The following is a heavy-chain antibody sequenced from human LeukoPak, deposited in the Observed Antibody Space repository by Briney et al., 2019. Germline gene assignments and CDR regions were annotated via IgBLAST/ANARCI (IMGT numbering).Heavy chain of an antibody. CDR1: GFSFSSYW. J-gene: IGHJ4*02. CDR3: ARAPAVYCTNGLCYFDYFDY. D-gene: IGHD2-8*01. Sequence: GGSLRLSCEGSGFSFSSYWMTWVRQSPGKGPEWVANIKQDESERYTVDSVKGRFTISRDNAKNSVYLHMNSLRAEDTALYYCARAPAVYCTNGLCYFDYFDYWGQGTLVTVSS. CDR2: IKQDESER. V-gene: IGHV3-7*01.